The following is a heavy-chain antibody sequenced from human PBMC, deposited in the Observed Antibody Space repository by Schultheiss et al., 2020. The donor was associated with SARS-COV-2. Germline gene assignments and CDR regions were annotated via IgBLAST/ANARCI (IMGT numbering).Heavy chain of an antibody. CDR1: GFTFSSYG. J-gene: IGHJ5*02. D-gene: IGHD6-19*01. V-gene: IGHV3-48*01. CDR2: ISNSGSIT. CDR3: ARASEQWLVQGWFDP. Sequence: GGSLRLSCAASGFTFSSYGMHWVRQAPGKGLEWLSSISNSGSITYYADSVKGRFTISKDNSKNTLYLQMNSLRAEDTAVYYCARASEQWLVQGWFDPWGQGTLVTVSS.